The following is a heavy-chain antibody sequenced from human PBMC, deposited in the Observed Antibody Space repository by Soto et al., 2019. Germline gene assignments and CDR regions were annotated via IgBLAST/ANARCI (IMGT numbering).Heavy chain of an antibody. CDR3: ARVAGYGSGSRHFDT. J-gene: IGHJ4*02. CDR2: SVAGSGHT. V-gene: IGHV1-18*01. CDR1: GYTFSAFG. D-gene: IGHD3-10*01. Sequence: QVQLVQSGAEVTKPGASVKVSCKTSGYTFSAFGLSWVRQAPGQGLQWMGWSVAGSGHTVYAQNFQGKVTVTTDRSTHTGYMELRSLTSDDTALYYCARVAGYGSGSRHFDTWGQGTLVTVSS.